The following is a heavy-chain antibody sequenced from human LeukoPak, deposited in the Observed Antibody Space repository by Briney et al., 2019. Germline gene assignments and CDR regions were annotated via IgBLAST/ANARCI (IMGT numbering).Heavy chain of an antibody. V-gene: IGHV3-11*03. Sequence: KTGGSLRLSCAASGFTFSNAWMSWVRQAPGKGLEWVSYISSSSSYTNYADSVKGRFTISRDNAKNSLYLQMNSLRAEDTAVYYCASGGISSGYFYWGQGTLVTVSS. J-gene: IGHJ4*02. D-gene: IGHD3-22*01. CDR1: GFTFSNAW. CDR3: ASGGISSGYFY. CDR2: ISSSSSYT.